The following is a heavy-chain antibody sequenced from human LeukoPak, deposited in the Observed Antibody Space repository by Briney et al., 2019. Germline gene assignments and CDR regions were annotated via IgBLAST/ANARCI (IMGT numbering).Heavy chain of an antibody. V-gene: IGHV3-21*01. CDR2: ISSSGTYI. CDR3: AREQSYSEEIVVVNPPFDY. D-gene: IGHD2-21*01. CDR1: GFTFSSYG. J-gene: IGHJ4*02. Sequence: PGGSLRLXCAASGFTFSSYGMNWVRQAPGKGLEWVSSISSSGTYIYFADSVKGRFTISRDNAKNSLYLQMNSLRAEDTALYYCAREQSYSEEIVVVNPPFDYWGQGTLVTVSS.